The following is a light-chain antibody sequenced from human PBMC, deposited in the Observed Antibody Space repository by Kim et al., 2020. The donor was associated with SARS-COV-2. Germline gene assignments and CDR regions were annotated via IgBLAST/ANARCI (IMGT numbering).Light chain of an antibody. CDR2: DAS. V-gene: IGKV1-33*01. J-gene: IGKJ5*01. CDR1: EDIRDH. Sequence: ASVVDRVTITCRASEDIRDHLSWYQVKRGKAPKLLIYDASNSETWGPTRFTGSVSGTHFTFTIDGLQPEDFVTYYCQQYESLPITFAQGTRLEIK. CDR3: QQYESLPIT.